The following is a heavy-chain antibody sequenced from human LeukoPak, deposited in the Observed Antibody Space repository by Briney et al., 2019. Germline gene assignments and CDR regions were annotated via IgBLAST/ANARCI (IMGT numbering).Heavy chain of an antibody. V-gene: IGHV1-8*03. CDR3: ARGPRYDFWSGSGPADYYYYYMDV. CDR2: MNPNSGNT. Sequence: ASVKVSCKASGYTFTGYYMHWVRQAPGQGLEWMGWMNPNSGNTGYAQKFQGRVTITRNTSISTAYMELSSLRSEDTAAYYCARGPRYDFWSGSGPADYYYYYMDVWGKGTTVTVSS. J-gene: IGHJ6*03. D-gene: IGHD3-3*01. CDR1: GYTFTGYY.